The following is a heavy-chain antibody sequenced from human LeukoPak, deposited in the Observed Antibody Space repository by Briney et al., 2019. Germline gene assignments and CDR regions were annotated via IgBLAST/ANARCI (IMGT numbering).Heavy chain of an antibody. V-gene: IGHV1-8*01. J-gene: IGHJ6*03. Sequence: ASVKVSCKASGYAFTSYDINWVRQATGQGLEWMGWMNPNRGNTGYAQKFQGRVTMTRNTSISTAYMELSSLRSEDTAVYYCARGRKVRGVIITYYYYYYMDVWGKGTTVTISS. CDR1: GYAFTSYD. D-gene: IGHD3-10*01. CDR2: MNPNRGNT. CDR3: ARGRKVRGVIITYYYYYYMDV.